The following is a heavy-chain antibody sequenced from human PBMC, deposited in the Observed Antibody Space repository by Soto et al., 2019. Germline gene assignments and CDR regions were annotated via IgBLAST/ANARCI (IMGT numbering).Heavy chain of an antibody. CDR2: ISCYDGNT. Sequence: HVQLLQSGVEVKKPGASVKVSCKASGYNFTTYGFNWVRQAPGQGLEWMGWISCYDGNTKYAENLEDRVTMTTDTSTSTAYMVLGSLRSDDTAVYYCASTAEGYCSATACPFDYWGQGTPVTVTS. D-gene: IGHD2-15*01. J-gene: IGHJ4*02. V-gene: IGHV1-18*04. CDR3: ASTAEGYCSATACPFDY. CDR1: GYNFTTYG.